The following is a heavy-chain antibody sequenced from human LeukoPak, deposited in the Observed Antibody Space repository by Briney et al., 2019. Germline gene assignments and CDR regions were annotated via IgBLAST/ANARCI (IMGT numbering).Heavy chain of an antibody. CDR3: ARQPANTAAFDI. D-gene: IGHD5-18*01. CDR1: GGSINAYY. J-gene: IGHJ3*02. V-gene: IGHV4-59*08. Sequence: PSETLSLTCTVSGGSINAYYWSWIRQPPGKGLEWIAYVRDNGENNYNPSLKSRFAISVDTANNQISLRLNFVTAADTAIYYCARQPANTAAFDIWGLGTMVTVSS. CDR2: VRDNGEN.